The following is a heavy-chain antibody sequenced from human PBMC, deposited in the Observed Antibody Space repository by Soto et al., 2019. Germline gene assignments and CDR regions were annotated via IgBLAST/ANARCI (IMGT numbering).Heavy chain of an antibody. D-gene: IGHD3-16*02. Sequence: PGGSLRLSCAASGFTFSNYCMHWVRQAPGEGLDWVAVISYGGSNKYYADSVKGRFTISRDNSKNTLYLQMNSLRSEDTAVYYCARDLQPKPPRSFRGWFDPWGQGTLVTVSS. V-gene: IGHV3-30*03. CDR2: ISYGGSNK. J-gene: IGHJ5*02. CDR1: GFTFSNYC. CDR3: ARDLQPKPPRSFRGWFDP.